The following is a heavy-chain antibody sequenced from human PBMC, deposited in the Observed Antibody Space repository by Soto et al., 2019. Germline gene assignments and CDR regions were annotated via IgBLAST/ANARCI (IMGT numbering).Heavy chain of an antibody. CDR2: IFYTGST. CDR1: GGSINSSDYY. J-gene: IGHJ5*02. CDR3: ARGPGNP. Sequence: PSETLSLTCTVSGGSINSSDYYWTWIRQHPEKGLEWIGYIFYTGSTYYNPSLRSRATISVDTSNNQFSLRLTSVTAADTAVYYCARGPGNPWGQGTLVTVSS. V-gene: IGHV4-31*03.